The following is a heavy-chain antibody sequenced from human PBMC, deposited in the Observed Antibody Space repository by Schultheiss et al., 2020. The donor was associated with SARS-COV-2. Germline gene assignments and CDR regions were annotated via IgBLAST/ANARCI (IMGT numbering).Heavy chain of an antibody. V-gene: IGHV1-18*01. CDR2: ISAYNGNT. CDR3: ARDSGYCSSTSCYNYFDY. J-gene: IGHJ4*02. CDR1: GCTFTSYG. Sequence: ASVKVSCKASGCTFTSYGISWVRQAPGQGLEWMGWISAYNGNTNYAQKLQGRVTMTTDTSTSTAYMELRSLRSDDTAVYYCARDSGYCSSTSCYNYFDYWGQGTLVTVSS. D-gene: IGHD2-2*01.